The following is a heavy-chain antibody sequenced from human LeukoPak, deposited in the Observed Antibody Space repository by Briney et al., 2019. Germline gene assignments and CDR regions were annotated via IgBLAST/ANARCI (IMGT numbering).Heavy chain of an antibody. Sequence: GGSLRLSCAASGFTFGDYGMSWVRHAPGKGLEWVSGINWNGGSTGYADSVKVRFTISRDNAENSLYLQMNSLRAEDTALYYCAREARYGQGFDYWGQGTLVSVSS. CDR2: INWNGGST. CDR1: GFTFGDYG. CDR3: AREARYGQGFDY. J-gene: IGHJ4*02. D-gene: IGHD5-18*01. V-gene: IGHV3-20*04.